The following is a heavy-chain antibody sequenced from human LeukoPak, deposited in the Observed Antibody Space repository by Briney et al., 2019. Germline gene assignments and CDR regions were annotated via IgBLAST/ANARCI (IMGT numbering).Heavy chain of an antibody. Sequence: VQPGGSLRLSCAVSGFIVSSNYMSWVRQAPGKGLEWVALLYPSGNTYYADSVKGRFTISRDNSKNTLSLQMNSLRAEDTAVYYCARTFRSGDGYKAGYFDYWGQGTLVTVSS. J-gene: IGHJ4*02. D-gene: IGHD5-24*01. CDR1: GFIVSSNY. CDR3: ARTFRSGDGYKAGYFDY. CDR2: LYPSGNT. V-gene: IGHV3-66*01.